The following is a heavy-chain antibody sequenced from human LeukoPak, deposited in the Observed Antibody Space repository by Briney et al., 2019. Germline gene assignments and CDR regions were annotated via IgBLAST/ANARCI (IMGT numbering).Heavy chain of an antibody. J-gene: IGHJ4*02. Sequence: SETLSLTCTVSGGSISSSSYYWGWIRQPPGKGLEWIGSLYYTGTTYYNPSFKSRVTISLDMSKNQFSLRLSSVTAADTAVYHCATSHGAPWENFDYWGQGTLVTVSS. V-gene: IGHV4-39*07. CDR2: LYYTGTT. D-gene: IGHD1-26*01. CDR1: GGSISSSSYY. CDR3: ATSHGAPWENFDY.